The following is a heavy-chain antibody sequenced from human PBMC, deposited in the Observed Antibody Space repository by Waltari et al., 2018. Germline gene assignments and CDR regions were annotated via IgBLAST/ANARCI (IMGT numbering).Heavy chain of an antibody. D-gene: IGHD2-15*01. Sequence: EVQLVESGGGLVQPGGSLRLSCAASGFTFSTYWINWVRQAPGKGLEWVANINQDGSEKYDVDSVKGRFTISRDNAKNSLYLQMNSLRVEDTAVYYCARTMRGGGNYWGQGTLVTVSS. V-gene: IGHV3-7*01. CDR2: INQDGSEK. CDR3: ARTMRGGGNY. J-gene: IGHJ4*02. CDR1: GFTFSTYW.